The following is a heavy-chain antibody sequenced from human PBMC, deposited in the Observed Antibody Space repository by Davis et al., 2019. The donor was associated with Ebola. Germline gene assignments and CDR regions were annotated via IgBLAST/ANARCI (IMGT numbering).Heavy chain of an antibody. CDR1: GGTFSSYA. CDR2: IIPIFGTA. D-gene: IGHD1-26*01. Sequence: SVKVSCKASGGTFSSYAISWVRQAPGQGLEWMGGIIPIFGTANYAQKFQGRVTITADESTSTAYMELSSLRSEDTAVYYCARVGQWELQNYYYYYYMDVWGKGTTVTVSS. CDR3: ARVGQWELQNYYYYYYMDV. V-gene: IGHV1-69*13. J-gene: IGHJ6*03.